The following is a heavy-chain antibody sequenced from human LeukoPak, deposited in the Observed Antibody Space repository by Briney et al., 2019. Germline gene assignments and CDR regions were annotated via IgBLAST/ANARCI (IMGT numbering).Heavy chain of an antibody. CDR1: GYTFTAYY. D-gene: IGHD6-13*01. V-gene: IGHV1-2*02. CDR3: ARVSRYSSSWYSFDY. CDR2: INPNSGGT. J-gene: IGHJ4*02. Sequence: GASVKVSCKASGYTFTAYYMHWVRQAPGQGLEWMGWINPNSGGTNYAQKFQGRVTMTRDTSISTAYMELSRLRSDDTAVYYCARVSRYSSSWYSFDYWGQGTLVTVSS.